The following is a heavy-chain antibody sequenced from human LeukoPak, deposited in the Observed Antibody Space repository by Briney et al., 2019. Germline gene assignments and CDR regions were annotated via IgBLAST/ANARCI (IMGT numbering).Heavy chain of an antibody. CDR2: ISRSSRHL. CDR3: VRALMVMGATTAYLHQ. Sequence: GGSLRLSCAASGFTFSDYSMNWVRQAPGKGLEWVSSISRSSRHLYYGGSVKGRFSISRDDAKNSLHLQMNSLRAEDTAVYYCVRALMVMGATTAYLHQWGQGTLVTVSS. V-gene: IGHV3-21*01. J-gene: IGHJ1*01. D-gene: IGHD1-26*01. CDR1: GFTFSDYS.